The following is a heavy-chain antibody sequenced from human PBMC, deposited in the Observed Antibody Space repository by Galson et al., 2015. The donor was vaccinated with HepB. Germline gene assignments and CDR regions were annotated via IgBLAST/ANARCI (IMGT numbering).Heavy chain of an antibody. V-gene: IGHV3-23*01. CDR2: ISGSGGST. CDR1: GFTFSSYA. J-gene: IGHJ4*02. Sequence: SLRLSCAASGFTFSSYAMSWVRQAPGKGLEWVSAISGSGGSTYYADSVKGRFTISRDNSKNTLYLQMNSLRAEDTAVYYCAKGVFIPDDYGDYDPLYWGQGTLVTVSS. D-gene: IGHD4-17*01. CDR3: AKGVFIPDDYGDYDPLY.